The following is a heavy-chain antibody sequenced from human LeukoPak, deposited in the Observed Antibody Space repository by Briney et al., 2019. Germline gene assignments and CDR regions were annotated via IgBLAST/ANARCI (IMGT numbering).Heavy chain of an antibody. J-gene: IGHJ4*02. V-gene: IGHV3-48*04. D-gene: IGHD6-19*01. CDR2: ISSVGSII. CDR1: GFTFSSYW. CDR3: ARDPATVAGTPNFDY. Sequence: GGSLRLSCAASGFTFSSYWMSWVRQAPGKGLEWVSYISSVGSIIYYADSVKGRFTISRDNAKNSLSLQMNSLRAEDTAVYYCARDPATVAGTPNFDYWGQGTLVTVSS.